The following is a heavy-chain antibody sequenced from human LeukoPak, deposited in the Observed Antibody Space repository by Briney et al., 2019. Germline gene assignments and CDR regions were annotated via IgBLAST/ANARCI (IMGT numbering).Heavy chain of an antibody. Sequence: SQTLSLTCTVSGDPFSSGDYYWSWIRQPAGKGLEWIGRISSSGSTNYNPSLKSRVTISVDTSKNQFSLKLSSVTAADTAVYFCARGPYSYDSSGAFDIWGQGTMVTVSS. D-gene: IGHD3-22*01. CDR1: GDPFSSGDYY. V-gene: IGHV4-61*02. CDR3: ARGPYSYDSSGAFDI. J-gene: IGHJ3*02. CDR2: ISSSGST.